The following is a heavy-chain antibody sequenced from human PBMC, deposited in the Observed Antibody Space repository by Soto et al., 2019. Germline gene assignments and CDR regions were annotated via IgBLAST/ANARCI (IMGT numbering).Heavy chain of an antibody. D-gene: IGHD1-26*01. Sequence: SETLSLTCTVSGDSMTKYYWSWIRQSAGKGLEWIGRIYTSGSTNYNPSLKSRVTMSIDTSNKHFSLSLKSVTAADTAVDYCARTVGAAYYFDFWGQGALVTVSS. J-gene: IGHJ4*02. V-gene: IGHV4-4*07. CDR1: GDSMTKYY. CDR3: ARTVGAAYYFDF. CDR2: IYTSGST.